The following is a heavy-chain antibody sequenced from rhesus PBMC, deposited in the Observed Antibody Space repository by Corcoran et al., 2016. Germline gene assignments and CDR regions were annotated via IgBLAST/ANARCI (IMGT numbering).Heavy chain of an antibody. CDR2: ISCSGST. D-gene: IGHD6-25*01. V-gene: IGHV4-122*02. Sequence: QLQLQESGPGLVKPSETLSLTCAVSGYSISSGYGWSWIRQPPGKGLEWIGYISCSGSTSYNPSLKSRVTISRDTSKNQFSLKLSSVTAADTAVYYCARVSGIAAAGMRDYWGQGVLVTVSS. CDR3: ARVSGIAAAGMRDY. CDR1: GYSISSGYG. J-gene: IGHJ4*01.